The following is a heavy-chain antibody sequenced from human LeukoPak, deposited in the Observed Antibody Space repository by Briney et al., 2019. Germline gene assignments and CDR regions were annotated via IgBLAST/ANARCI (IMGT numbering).Heavy chain of an antibody. CDR1: GFTFSSYW. J-gene: IGHJ4*02. CDR2: IKQDGSEK. V-gene: IGHV3-7*01. Sequence: GGSLRLSCAASGFTFSSYWMSWVRQAPGKGLEWVANIKQDGSEKYYVDSVKGRFTISRDNAKNSLYLQMNSLRVEDTAVYYCAKVAKYYYGSETYYFFDYWGQGTLVTVSS. CDR3: AKVAKYYYGSETYYFFDY. D-gene: IGHD3-10*01.